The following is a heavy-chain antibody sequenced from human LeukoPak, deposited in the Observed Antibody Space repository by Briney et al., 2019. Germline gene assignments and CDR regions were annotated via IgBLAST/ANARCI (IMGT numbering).Heavy chain of an antibody. J-gene: IGHJ4*01. V-gene: IGHV3-11*01. Sequence: PGGSLRLSCAASGFTFSDYYMSWIRQAPGKGLECVSYISSSGNTTYHADSVRGRFTISRDNSQNTLYLQMNSLRVDDTALYFCARAGFYSGWYVVDFWGHGTLVTVSS. CDR2: ISSSGNTT. D-gene: IGHD6-19*01. CDR3: ARAGFYSGWYVVDF. CDR1: GFTFSDYY.